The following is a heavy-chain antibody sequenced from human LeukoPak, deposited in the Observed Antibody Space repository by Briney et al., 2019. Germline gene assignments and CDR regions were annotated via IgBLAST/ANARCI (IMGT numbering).Heavy chain of an antibody. CDR1: GGTFSSYA. D-gene: IGHD3-22*01. J-gene: IGHJ4*02. Sequence: ASVKVSCKASGGTFSSYAISWVRQAPGQGLEWMGGIIPIFGTANYAQKFQGRVTITADESTSTAYKELSSLRSEDTAVYYCASPDSSGVFDYWGQGTLVTVSS. CDR2: IIPIFGTA. V-gene: IGHV1-69*01. CDR3: ASPDSSGVFDY.